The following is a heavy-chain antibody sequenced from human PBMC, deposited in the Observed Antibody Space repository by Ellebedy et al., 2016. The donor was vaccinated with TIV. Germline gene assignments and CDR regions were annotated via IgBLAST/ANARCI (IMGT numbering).Heavy chain of an antibody. D-gene: IGHD2-21*02. CDR1: GGSISSSNW. Sequence: SETLSLTXAVSGGSISSSNWWSWVRQPPGKGLEWIGEIYHSGSTNYNPSLKSRVTISVDKSKNQFSLKLSSVTAADTAVYYCARDDVVVVTAIRDYYYYYGMDVWGRGTTVTVSS. J-gene: IGHJ6*02. V-gene: IGHV4-4*02. CDR2: IYHSGST. CDR3: ARDDVVVVTAIRDYYYYYGMDV.